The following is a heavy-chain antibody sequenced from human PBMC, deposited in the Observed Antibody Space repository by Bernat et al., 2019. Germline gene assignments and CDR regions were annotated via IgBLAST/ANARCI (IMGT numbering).Heavy chain of an antibody. Sequence: QVQLQQSGPGLVKPSQTLSLTCAISGDSVSSNSAAWNWIRQSPSRGLEWLGRTYYRSKWYNDYAVSGKSRITIKPETSKNQFSLQLNSVTPEDTAVYYCARDGRDYLSFRYGMDVWGQGTTVTVSS. CDR1: GDSVSSNSAA. CDR2: TYYRSKWYN. D-gene: IGHD3-10*01. V-gene: IGHV6-1*01. J-gene: IGHJ6*02. CDR3: ARDGRDYLSFRYGMDV.